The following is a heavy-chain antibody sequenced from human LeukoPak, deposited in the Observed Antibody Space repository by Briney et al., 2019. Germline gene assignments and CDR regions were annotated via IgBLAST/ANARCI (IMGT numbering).Heavy chain of an antibody. CDR1: GYTFTSYG. D-gene: IGHD6-13*01. CDR2: ISAYNGNT. V-gene: IGHV1-18*01. Sequence: ASLTVSCKASGYTFTSYGISWVRQAPGQGLEWMGWISAYNGNTNYAQKLQGRVTMTTDTSTSTAYMELRSLRSDDTAVYYCASVSSSWYAPYYYYGMDVWGQGTTVTVSS. J-gene: IGHJ6*02. CDR3: ASVSSSWYAPYYYYGMDV.